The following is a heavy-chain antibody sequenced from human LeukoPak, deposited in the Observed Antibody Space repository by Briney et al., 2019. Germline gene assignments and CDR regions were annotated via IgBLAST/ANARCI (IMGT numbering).Heavy chain of an antibody. D-gene: IGHD2-21*02. V-gene: IGHV3-30*18. CDR3: AKNCGGDCYWYDAFDI. Sequence: PGGSLRLSCAASGFTFSSYSMNWVRQAPGKGLEWVAVISYDGSNKYYADSVKGRFTISRDNSKDTLYLQMNSLRAEDTAVYYCAKNCGGDCYWYDAFDIWGQGTMVTVSS. CDR2: ISYDGSNK. J-gene: IGHJ3*02. CDR1: GFTFSSYS.